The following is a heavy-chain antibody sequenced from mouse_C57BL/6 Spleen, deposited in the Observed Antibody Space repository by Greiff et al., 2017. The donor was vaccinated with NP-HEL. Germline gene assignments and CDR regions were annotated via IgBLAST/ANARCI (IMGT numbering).Heavy chain of an antibody. CDR1: GFSLTSYG. CDR2: IWRGGST. D-gene: IGHD1-1*01. V-gene: IGHV2-5*01. Sequence: VQLQQSGPGLVQPSQSLSITCTVSGFSLTSYGVHWVRQSPGKGLEWLGVIWRGGSTDYNAAFMSRLSITKDNAKSQVFFKMNSLQADDTAIYYCAKIYYYGSSYKYFDVWGTGTTVTVAS. CDR3: AKIYYYGSSYKYFDV. J-gene: IGHJ1*03.